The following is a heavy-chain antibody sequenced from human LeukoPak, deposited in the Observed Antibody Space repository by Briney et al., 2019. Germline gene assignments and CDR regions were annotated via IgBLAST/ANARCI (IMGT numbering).Heavy chain of an antibody. Sequence: SETLSLTCTVSGYSISSGYYWGWTRPPPGKGLEWIGSIYHSGSTYYNPSLKSRVTISVDTSKNQFSLKLSSVTAADTAVYYCARGGGVGATNYYFDYWGQGTLVTVSS. D-gene: IGHD1-26*01. V-gene: IGHV4-38-2*02. CDR2: IYHSGST. CDR3: ARGGGVGATNYYFDY. CDR1: GYSISSGYY. J-gene: IGHJ4*02.